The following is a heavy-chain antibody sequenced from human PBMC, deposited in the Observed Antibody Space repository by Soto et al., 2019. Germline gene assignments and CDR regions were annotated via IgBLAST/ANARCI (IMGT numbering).Heavy chain of an antibody. Sequence: QVQLVQSGADVKKPGSSVKVSCQASGVTFSSETLGWVRQAPGQGLEWVGGIIPLFGTASYAQKFQGRVTITADESTSTVYMELSRLRSDDTAVYYCAGNWNDGDDYFDYWGQGTLVTVSS. CDR1: GVTFSSET. CDR2: IIPLFGTA. CDR3: AGNWNDGDDYFDY. D-gene: IGHD1-1*01. J-gene: IGHJ4*02. V-gene: IGHV1-69*01.